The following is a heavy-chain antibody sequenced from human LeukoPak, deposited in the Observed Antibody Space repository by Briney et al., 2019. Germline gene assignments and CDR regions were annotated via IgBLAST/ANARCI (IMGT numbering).Heavy chain of an antibody. V-gene: IGHV4-59*01. CDR2: IYYSGST. CDR1: GGSISSYY. CDR3: ARDSSYDYVWGSYHYYGMDV. Sequence: PSETLSLTCTVSGGSISSYYWSWIRQPPGKGLEWIGHIYYSGSTNYNPSLKSRVIISVDTSKNQFSLKLSSVTAADTAMYYCARDSSYDYVWGSYHYYGMDVWGQGTTVTVSS. D-gene: IGHD3-16*01. J-gene: IGHJ6*02.